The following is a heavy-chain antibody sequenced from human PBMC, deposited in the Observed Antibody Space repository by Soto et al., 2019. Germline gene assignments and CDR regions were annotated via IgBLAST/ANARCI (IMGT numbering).Heavy chain of an antibody. CDR2: ISGSGFTI. J-gene: IGHJ6*02. Sequence: QVQLVESGGGLVKPGGSLGLSCAASGFTFSDHYMSWIRQAPGMGLAWVAYISGSGFTIYNADSVKGRFTISRDNAKNSLYLQMDSLRAEDTAVYYCARNTLSAAGSDNYGLDVWGRGTTVAVSS. CDR3: ARNTLSAAGSDNYGLDV. D-gene: IGHD6-13*01. CDR1: GFTFSDHY. V-gene: IGHV3-11*01.